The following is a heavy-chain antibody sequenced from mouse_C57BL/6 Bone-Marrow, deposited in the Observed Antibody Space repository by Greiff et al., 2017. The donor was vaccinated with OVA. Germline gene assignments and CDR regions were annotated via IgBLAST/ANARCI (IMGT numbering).Heavy chain of an antibody. CDR3: TTRGSNLDNYAMDY. Sequence: EVQLQESGAELVRPGASVKLSCTASGFNIKDDYMHWVKQRPEQGLEWIGWIDPENGDTEYASKFQGKATITADTSSNTAYLQLSSLTSEDTAVYYCTTRGSNLDNYAMDYWGQGTSVTVSS. V-gene: IGHV14-4*01. CDR2: IDPENGDT. J-gene: IGHJ4*01. CDR1: GFNIKDDY. D-gene: IGHD4-1*01.